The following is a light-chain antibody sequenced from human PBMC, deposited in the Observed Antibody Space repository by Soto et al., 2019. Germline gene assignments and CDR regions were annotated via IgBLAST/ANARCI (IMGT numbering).Light chain of an antibody. CDR3: QHYNNWIAS. Sequence: EIVLTQSPGTLSLSPGGRATLSCRSSQRVSSSFLAWYQQKPGQAPRLLIYGASTRATGIPVRFSGSGSGTEFTLTISSLQSEDFAVYYCQHYNNWIASFGGGTKVDI. CDR2: GAS. V-gene: IGKV3-15*01. CDR1: QRVSSS. J-gene: IGKJ4*01.